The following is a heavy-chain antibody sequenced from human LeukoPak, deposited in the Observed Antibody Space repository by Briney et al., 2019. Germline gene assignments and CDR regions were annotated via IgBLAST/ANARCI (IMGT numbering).Heavy chain of an antibody. CDR1: GFTFSSYA. D-gene: IGHD3-22*01. V-gene: IGHV3-30*01. CDR3: ARYDSSGYYYYFDY. J-gene: IGHJ4*02. Sequence: GGSLRLSCAASGFTFSSYAMHWVRQAPGKGLEWVAVISYDGSNKYYADSVKGRFTISRDNSKNTLYLQMNSLRAQDTAVYYCARYDSSGYYYYFDYWGQGTLVSVPS. CDR2: ISYDGSNK.